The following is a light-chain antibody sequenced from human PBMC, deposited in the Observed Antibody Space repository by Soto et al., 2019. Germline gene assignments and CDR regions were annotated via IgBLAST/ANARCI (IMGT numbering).Light chain of an antibody. J-gene: IGLJ2*01. CDR2: SDN. V-gene: IGLV1-44*01. CDR3: AAWDVSLVV. CDR1: SSNIGTNT. Sequence: AVVTQPPSASGTPGQRVTIFCSGSSSNIGTNTVIWYQQLPGAAPKLLIYSDNQRPSGVPDRFSGSKSGTSASLAISGLQSEDEADYYCAAWDVSLVVFGGGTKLTVL.